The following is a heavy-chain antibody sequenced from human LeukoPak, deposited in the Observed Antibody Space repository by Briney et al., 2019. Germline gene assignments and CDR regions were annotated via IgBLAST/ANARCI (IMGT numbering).Heavy chain of an antibody. J-gene: IGHJ5*02. CDR3: ARALKSSGWYGDWFDP. Sequence: GGFLRLSCAASGFTVISNYMSWVRQAPGKGLGWVSVIYSGGSTYYEDSVKGRFTISRDNYHNTLYIQMNSLRAEDTAVYYCARALKSSGWYGDWFDPWGQGTLVTVPS. V-gene: IGHV3-53*01. D-gene: IGHD6-19*01. CDR2: IYSGGST. CDR1: GFTVISNY.